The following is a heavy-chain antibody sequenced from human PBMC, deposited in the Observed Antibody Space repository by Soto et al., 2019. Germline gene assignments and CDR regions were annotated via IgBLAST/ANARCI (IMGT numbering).Heavy chain of an antibody. CDR2: IYYSGST. CDR1: GGSISSSSYY. Sequence: SETLSLTGTVSGGSISSSSYYGGWILQPPGKGLELILSIYYSGSTYYNPSLKSRFTISLDTSKNQFSLKLSSVTAADTAVYYCARHTYYDFWSGYNSTYYYYGMDVWGQGTTVTVSS. CDR3: ARHTYYDFWSGYNSTYYYYGMDV. J-gene: IGHJ6*02. V-gene: IGHV4-39*01. D-gene: IGHD3-3*01.